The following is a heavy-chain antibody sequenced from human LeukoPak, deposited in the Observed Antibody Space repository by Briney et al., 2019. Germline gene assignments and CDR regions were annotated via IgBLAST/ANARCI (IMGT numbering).Heavy chain of an antibody. CDR1: GFSFTSYA. J-gene: IGHJ6*03. V-gene: IGHV3-21*06. CDR3: ARVEATTARSYYYYYMDV. D-gene: IGHD1-1*01. CDR2: ITTGSSYI. Sequence: PGGSLRLSCSASGFSFTSYAMNWVRQAPGKGLEWVSSITTGSSYIYYADSVRGRFSVSGDNAKNSLYLEMNSLRAEDTAVYYCARVEATTARSYYYYYMDVWGKGTTVTVSS.